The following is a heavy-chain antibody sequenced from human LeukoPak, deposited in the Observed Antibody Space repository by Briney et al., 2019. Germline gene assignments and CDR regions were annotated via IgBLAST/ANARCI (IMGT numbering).Heavy chain of an antibody. Sequence: SETLSLTCAVYGGSFSGYYWSWTRQPPGKGLEWIGEINHSGSTNYNPSLKSRVTISVDTSKNQFSLKLSSVTAADTAVYYCAREAGYDYVWGSYRPYYFDYWGQGTLVTVSS. V-gene: IGHV4-34*01. CDR1: GGSFSGYY. J-gene: IGHJ4*02. D-gene: IGHD3-16*02. CDR2: INHSGST. CDR3: AREAGYDYVWGSYRPYYFDY.